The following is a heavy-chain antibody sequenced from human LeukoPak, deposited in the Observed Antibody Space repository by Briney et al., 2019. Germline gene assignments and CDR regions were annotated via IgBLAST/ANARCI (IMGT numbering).Heavy chain of an antibody. CDR1: GYTFTGYY. CDR2: INPNSGGT. Sequence: ASVKVSCKASGYTFTGYYMHWVRQAPGQGLEWMGWINPNSGGTNYAQKFQGRVTMTRDTSISTAYMELNRLRSDDTAVYYCARDHYCSSTSCYSSAFDIWGQGTMVTVSS. D-gene: IGHD2-2*02. V-gene: IGHV1-2*02. J-gene: IGHJ3*02. CDR3: ARDHYCSSTSCYSSAFDI.